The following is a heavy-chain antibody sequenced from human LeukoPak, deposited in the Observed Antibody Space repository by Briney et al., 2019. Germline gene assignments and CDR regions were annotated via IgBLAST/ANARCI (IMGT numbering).Heavy chain of an antibody. J-gene: IGHJ6*02. CDR1: GYTFTGYY. D-gene: IGHD1-26*01. Sequence: ASVKVSCKASGYTFTGYYMHWVRQAPGQGLEWMGWINPNSGSTNYAQKFQGRVTMTRDTSISTAYMELSRLRSDDTAVYYCASASTRRELAYYYYGMDVWGQGTTVTVSS. CDR3: ASASTRRELAYYYYGMDV. V-gene: IGHV1-2*02. CDR2: INPNSGST.